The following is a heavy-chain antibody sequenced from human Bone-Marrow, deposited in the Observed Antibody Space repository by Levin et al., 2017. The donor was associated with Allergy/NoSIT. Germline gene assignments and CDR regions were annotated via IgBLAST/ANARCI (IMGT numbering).Heavy chain of an antibody. CDR3: ARRAEPPAYYYYGMDV. J-gene: IGHJ6*02. D-gene: IGHD1-14*01. Sequence: LSLTCAASGFTFSSYAMHWVRQAPGKGLEWVAVISYDGSNKYYADSVKGRFTISRDNSKNTLYLQMNSLRAEDTAVYYCARRAEPPAYYYYGMDVWGQGTTVTVSS. CDR2: ISYDGSNK. CDR1: GFTFSSYA. V-gene: IGHV3-30-3*01.